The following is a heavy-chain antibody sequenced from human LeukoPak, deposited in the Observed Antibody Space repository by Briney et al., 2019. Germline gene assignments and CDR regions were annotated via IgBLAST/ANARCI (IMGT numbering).Heavy chain of an antibody. CDR3: ARDIRDSSGYYYYFDN. V-gene: IGHV3-66*02. Sequence: GGSLRLSCAASGFTVSSSYMSWVRQAPGKGLEWVSLIYSGGSTHYADSVKGRFTISRDTSKNTLYPQMNSLRAEDTALYYCARDIRDSSGYYYYFDNWGQGTLVTVSS. J-gene: IGHJ4*02. D-gene: IGHD3-22*01. CDR2: IYSGGST. CDR1: GFTVSSSY.